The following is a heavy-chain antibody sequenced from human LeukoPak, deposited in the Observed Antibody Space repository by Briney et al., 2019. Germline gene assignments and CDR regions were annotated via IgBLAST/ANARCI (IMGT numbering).Heavy chain of an antibody. Sequence: ASVKVSCKASGGTFSSYAISWVRQAPGQGLEWMGGIIPIFATANYAQKFQGRVTITADESTSTAYMELSSLRSEDTAVYYCAGGYGYGYYYYYMDVWGKGTTVTISS. CDR1: GGTFSSYA. V-gene: IGHV1-69*01. CDR2: IIPIFATA. J-gene: IGHJ6*03. CDR3: AGGYGYGYYYYYMDV. D-gene: IGHD5-18*01.